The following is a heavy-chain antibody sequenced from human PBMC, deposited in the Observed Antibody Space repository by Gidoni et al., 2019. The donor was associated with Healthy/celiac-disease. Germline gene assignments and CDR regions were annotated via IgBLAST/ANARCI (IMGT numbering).Heavy chain of an antibody. Sequence: QVQLVESGGGVVPPGRSLRLSCAASGFTFSSYGMHWVRQAPGKGLEWVAVIWYDGSNKYYADSVKGRFTISRDNSKNTLYLQMNSLRAEDTAVYYCAREVGEVVVAAFNYYYGMDVWGQGTTVTVSS. V-gene: IGHV3-33*01. J-gene: IGHJ6*02. CDR2: IWYDGSNK. D-gene: IGHD2-15*01. CDR1: GFTFSSYG. CDR3: AREVGEVVVAAFNYYYGMDV.